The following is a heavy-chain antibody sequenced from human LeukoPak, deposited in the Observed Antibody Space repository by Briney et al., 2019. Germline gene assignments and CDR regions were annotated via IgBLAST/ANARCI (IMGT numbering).Heavy chain of an antibody. CDR2: IHYSGST. Sequence: SETLSLTCTVSGGSITNYYWTWIRQPPGKGLEWIGYIHYSGSTNYDPSLKSRVTISVDTSKNQFSLKLSSVTAADTAVYYCARASVTYYYYYYMDVWGKGTTVTVSS. V-gene: IGHV4-59*01. CDR3: ARASVTYYYYYYMDV. J-gene: IGHJ6*03. D-gene: IGHD4-11*01. CDR1: GGSITNYY.